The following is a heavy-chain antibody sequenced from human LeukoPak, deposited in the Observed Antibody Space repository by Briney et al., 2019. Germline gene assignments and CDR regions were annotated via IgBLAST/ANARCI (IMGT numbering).Heavy chain of an antibody. CDR2: ISWNSGSI. J-gene: IGHJ4*02. CDR3: ANGYSSSWYVPYFDY. CDR1: GFTFDDCA. Sequence: PGRSLRLSCAASGFTFDDCAMHWVRQAPGKGLEWVLGISWNSGSIGYADSVKGRFTISRDNAKNSLYLQMNSLRAEDTALYYCANGYSSSWYVPYFDYWGQGTLVTVSS. V-gene: IGHV3-9*01. D-gene: IGHD6-13*01.